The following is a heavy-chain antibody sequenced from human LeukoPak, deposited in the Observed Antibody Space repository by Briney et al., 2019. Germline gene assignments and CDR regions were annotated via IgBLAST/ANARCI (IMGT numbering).Heavy chain of an antibody. V-gene: IGHV3-21*01. J-gene: IGHJ4*02. Sequence: GGSLRLSCAASGFTFSSYSMNWVRQAPGKGLEWVSSISSSSSYIYYADSVKGRFTISRDNAKNSLYLQMNSLRAEDTAVYYCARDASDPKPFEYWGQGILVTVSS. CDR2: ISSSSSYI. CDR1: GFTFSSYS. CDR3: ARDASDPKPFEY.